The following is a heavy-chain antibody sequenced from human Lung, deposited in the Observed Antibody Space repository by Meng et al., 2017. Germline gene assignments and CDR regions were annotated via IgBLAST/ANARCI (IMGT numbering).Heavy chain of an antibody. Sequence: QVQLPPWGAGLLKPSEPLSLTCVVFGGSFSDYYWSWIRQSPGKGLEWIGEINHSGSTNYNPSLESRATISVDTSQNNLSLKLSSVTAADSAVYYCARGPTTMAHDFDYWGQGTLVTVSS. CDR2: INHSGST. CDR3: ARGPTTMAHDFDY. V-gene: IGHV4-34*01. CDR1: GGSFSDYY. J-gene: IGHJ4*02. D-gene: IGHD4-11*01.